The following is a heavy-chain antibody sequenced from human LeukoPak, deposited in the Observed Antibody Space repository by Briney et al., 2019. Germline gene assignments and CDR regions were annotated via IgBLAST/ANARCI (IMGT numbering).Heavy chain of an antibody. J-gene: IGHJ5*02. CDR1: GGSVSSGSYY. CDR3: ARMEIAVAVGGFDP. V-gene: IGHV4-61*01. D-gene: IGHD6-19*01. CDR2: IYYSGST. Sequence: SETLSLTCTVSGGSVSSGSYYWSWIRQPPGKGLEWIGYIYYSGSTNYNPSLKSRVSISVDTSKNQFSLKLSSVTAADTAVCYCARMEIAVAVGGFDPWGQGTLVTVSS.